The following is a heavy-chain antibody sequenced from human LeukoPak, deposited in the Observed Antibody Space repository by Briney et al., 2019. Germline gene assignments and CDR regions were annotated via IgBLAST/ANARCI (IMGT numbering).Heavy chain of an antibody. V-gene: IGHV3-21*06. Sequence: GGSLRLSCAASGLTFSDYSFNWIRQAPGKGLEWVSSINPYATSIYYADSVKGRFTISRDNAKSSLYLQMDSLRAEDTAFYCCARLRRNSDRSGYYYYYDYWGQGTLVTVSS. CDR3: ARLRRNSDRSGYYYYYDY. J-gene: IGHJ4*02. CDR2: INPYATSI. CDR1: GLTFSDYS. D-gene: IGHD3-22*01.